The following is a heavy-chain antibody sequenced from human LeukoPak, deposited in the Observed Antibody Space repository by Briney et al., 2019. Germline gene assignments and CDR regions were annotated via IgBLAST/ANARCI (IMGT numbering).Heavy chain of an antibody. J-gene: IGHJ4*02. V-gene: IGHV4-4*07. CDR1: GCTISSYY. Sequence: SDTLTLTCTASGCTISSYYWSWIRQPAGKGLEWIGRIYTSGSTTYNPSRKSRVTISVDKSKNQVYLKRSSVTAADTAVYYCARDLGYYDTDYWGQGTLVTVSS. D-gene: IGHD3-22*01. CDR2: IYTSGST. CDR3: ARDLGYYDTDY.